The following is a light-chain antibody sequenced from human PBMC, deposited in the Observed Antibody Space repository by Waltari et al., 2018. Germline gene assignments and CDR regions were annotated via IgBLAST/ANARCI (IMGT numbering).Light chain of an antibody. V-gene: IGLV3-1*01. CDR2: QDS. J-gene: IGLJ2*01. Sequence: SYELTQPPSVSVSPGQTASITCPGDTLGDKYACWYQTKPGQSPVLVIYQDSKRPPGTPERFSGSNSGNTATLTISGTQAMDEADYYCQAWDSSTHVVFGGGTKLTVL. CDR1: TLGDKY. CDR3: QAWDSSTHVV.